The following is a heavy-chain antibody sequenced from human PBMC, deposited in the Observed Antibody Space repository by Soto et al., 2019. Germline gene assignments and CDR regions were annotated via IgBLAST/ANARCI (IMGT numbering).Heavy chain of an antibody. Sequence: GGSLRLSCAASGFSLANYPMNWVRQTPGKGLEWVSYISPRGETIYYTESVQGRFTISRDNARNSMSLQMNSLRDEDTALYYCAKGPHTNVGWPYYFDHWGQGALVTVSS. CDR2: ISPRGETI. J-gene: IGHJ4*02. V-gene: IGHV3-48*02. CDR3: AKGPHTNVGWPYYFDH. CDR1: GFSLANYP. D-gene: IGHD6-19*01.